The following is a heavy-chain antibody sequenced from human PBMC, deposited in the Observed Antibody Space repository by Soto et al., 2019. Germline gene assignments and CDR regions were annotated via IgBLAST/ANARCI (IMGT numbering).Heavy chain of an antibody. Sequence: LRIPCEAAGYSFTGYCIGWVRQMPGKSLRGVGGIYPGASDTRYSHYLQGQVAMSVDNSISPPYLQGNCLKAPATAIHYCARHVGRLIAPAYWGQGTLVTVSS. V-gene: IGHV5-51*01. CDR2: IYPGASDT. J-gene: IGHJ4*02. CDR1: GYSFTGYC. CDR3: ARHVGRLIAPAY. D-gene: IGHD2-15*01.